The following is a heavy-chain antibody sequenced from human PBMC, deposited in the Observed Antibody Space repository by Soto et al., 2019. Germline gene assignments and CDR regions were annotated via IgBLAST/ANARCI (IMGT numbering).Heavy chain of an antibody. J-gene: IGHJ4*02. CDR2: ISGGGDIT. V-gene: IGHV3-23*01. CDR1: GFTFSSYG. CDR3: AKNPHYPGIEINY. D-gene: IGHD3-10*01. Sequence: EVQLLESGGGLVQPGGSLRLSCAASGFTFSSYGMTWVRQAPGKGLEWVSSISGGGDITYYADSVKGRFTISRGNSKNTLYLQMNSLRAEDTAVYYCAKNPHYPGIEINYWCQGTLVTVSS.